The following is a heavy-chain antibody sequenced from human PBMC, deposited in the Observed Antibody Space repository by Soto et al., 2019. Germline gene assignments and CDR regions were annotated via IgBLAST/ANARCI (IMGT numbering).Heavy chain of an antibody. J-gene: IGHJ3*01. V-gene: IGHV3-23*01. CDR2: ISDDISYT. CDR1: GFDFINNA. D-gene: IGHD2-21*02. Sequence: EAQLLESGGGLVQPGGSLRLSCAASGFDFINNAMAWVRQAPGKGLEWVSTISDDISYTYYADAVRGRFTVSRDNSKNTVYLQMNSLRADDTAVYYCANQNTAKRAFDLCSHGTMVTVTS. CDR3: ANQNTAKRAFDL.